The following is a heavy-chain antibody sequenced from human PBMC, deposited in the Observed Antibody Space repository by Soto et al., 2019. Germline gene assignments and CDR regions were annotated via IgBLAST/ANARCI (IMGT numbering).Heavy chain of an antibody. D-gene: IGHD2-8*01. CDR2: INPGSGYT. Sequence: QVQFVQSGAVVKKPGASVRLSCKPSGYTLPNYSIQWVRQAAGQGLQWLGWINPGSGYTEYSQRFQGRVTLSRDNSASTFYMDLTSLTSEDTAVYFCTRDLNGGNPFDYWGQGTLVTVSS. CDR3: TRDLNGGNPFDY. CDR1: GYTLPNYS. J-gene: IGHJ4*02. V-gene: IGHV1-3*01.